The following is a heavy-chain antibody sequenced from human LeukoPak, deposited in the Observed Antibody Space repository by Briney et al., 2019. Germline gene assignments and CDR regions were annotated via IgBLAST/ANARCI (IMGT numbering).Heavy chain of an antibody. CDR3: ARAVGWWDQRGWFDP. Sequence: KTSQTLSLTCNVSGGAISSGSYYWSWIRQPPGKGLEWIGYIYYSGSTNYNPSLKSRVTISVDTSKNQFSLKLSSVTAADTAVYYCARAVGWWDQRGWFDPWGQGTLVTVSS. D-gene: IGHD1-26*01. CDR2: IYYSGST. J-gene: IGHJ5*02. CDR1: GGAISSGSYY. V-gene: IGHV4-61*01.